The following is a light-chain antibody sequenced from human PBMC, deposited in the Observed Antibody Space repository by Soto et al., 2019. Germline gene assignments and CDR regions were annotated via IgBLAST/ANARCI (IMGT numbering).Light chain of an antibody. V-gene: IGKV1-39*01. CDR3: QQRYGTPLT. CDR2: AES. Sequence: DMEMTPSPSSLSASVGDRVTITCRASQSISNYLNRYQHKPGKVPKLLIYAESSLQSRVPTRFSGSGSGTDFTLPINSLQPEDFATYYCQQRYGTPLTSGGGTKIEIK. J-gene: IGKJ4*01. CDR1: QSISNY.